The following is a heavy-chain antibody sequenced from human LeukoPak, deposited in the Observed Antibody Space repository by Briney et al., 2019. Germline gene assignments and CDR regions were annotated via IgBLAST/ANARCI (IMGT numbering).Heavy chain of an antibody. Sequence: SETLSLTCAVYGGSFSGYYWSWIRQPPGKGLEWIGEINHSGSTNYNPSLKSRVTISVDTSKTQFSLKLSSVTAADTAVYYCARSRYYGSGSPKGAYYYGMDVWGQGTTVTVSS. D-gene: IGHD3-10*01. CDR1: GGSFSGYY. V-gene: IGHV4-34*01. J-gene: IGHJ6*02. CDR3: ARSRYYGSGSPKGAYYYGMDV. CDR2: INHSGST.